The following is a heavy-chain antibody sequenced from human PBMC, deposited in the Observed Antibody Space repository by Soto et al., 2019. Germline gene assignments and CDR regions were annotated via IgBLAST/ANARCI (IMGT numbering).Heavy chain of an antibody. V-gene: IGHV3-23*01. D-gene: IGHD2-15*01. CDR3: AKGIVVVVAATKRGYFDY. Sequence: GGSLRLSCAASGFTFSSYAMSWVRQSPGKGLEWVSAISGSGGSTYYADSVKGRFTISRDNSKNTLYLQMNSLRAEDTAVYYCAKGIVVVVAATKRGYFDYWGQGTLVTVSS. CDR1: GFTFSSYA. CDR2: ISGSGGST. J-gene: IGHJ4*02.